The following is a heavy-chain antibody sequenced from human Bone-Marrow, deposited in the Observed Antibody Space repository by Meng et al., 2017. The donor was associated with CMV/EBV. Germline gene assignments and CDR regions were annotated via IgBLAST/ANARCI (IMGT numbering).Heavy chain of an antibody. D-gene: IGHD1-26*01. V-gene: IGHV1-2*02. CDR1: GYTFSDFY. CDR2: ISPHSGGT. Sequence: ASVKVSCKASGYTFSDFYIYWVRQAPGQGLEWMGCISPHSGGTNYAQKFQGRVAMTRDTSISTAYLELSRLTSDDTAVYYCARVEKWELLNYYGMDVWGQGTTVTVSS. CDR3: ARVEKWELLNYYGMDV. J-gene: IGHJ6*02.